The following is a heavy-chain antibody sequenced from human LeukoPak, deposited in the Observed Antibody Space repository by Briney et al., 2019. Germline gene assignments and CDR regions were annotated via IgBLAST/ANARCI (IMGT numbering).Heavy chain of an antibody. CDR3: ARDRDVDDFDY. D-gene: IGHD2-15*01. Sequence: SETLSLTCTISGDSITKKNFFWGWVRQPPGKGLEWIVSMSYSGKIYYNPSLKSRVSISIDTSKNQLSLKLNSVTAADTAMYHCARDRDVDDFDYWGRGTLVIVSS. J-gene: IGHJ4*01. V-gene: IGHV4-39*07. CDR2: MSYSGKI. CDR1: GDSITKKNFF.